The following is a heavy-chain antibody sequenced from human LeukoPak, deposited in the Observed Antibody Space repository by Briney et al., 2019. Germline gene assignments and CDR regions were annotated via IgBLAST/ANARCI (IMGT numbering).Heavy chain of an antibody. CDR1: SGSISTSNYY. CDR2: IFYSGST. CDR3: ARESSHHHNMLSWFDP. J-gene: IGHJ5*02. Sequence: SETLSLTCTVSSGSISTSNYYWGWVRQPPGKALEWIGNIFYSGSTYYSPSLKSRVTISVDTSKNQFSLKLSSVTAADTAVYYCARESSHHHNMLSWFDPWGQGTLVTVSS. D-gene: IGHD2-8*01. V-gene: IGHV4-39*07.